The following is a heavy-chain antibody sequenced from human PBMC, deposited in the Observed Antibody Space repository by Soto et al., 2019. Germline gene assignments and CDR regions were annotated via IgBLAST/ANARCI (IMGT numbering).Heavy chain of an antibody. D-gene: IGHD5-12*01. J-gene: IGHJ6*02. V-gene: IGHV4-34*01. CDR3: GATTMAYYYGKDV. CDR2: INHSGTT. CDR1: GGSFSDYF. Sequence: QVQLQQWGAGLLKPSETLSLTCAVYGGSFSDYFWSWIRQPPGKGLEWIGEINHSGTTNYNPSLKSRVTLSLDTSKNPFFLNLTSVTSADTAVYFSGATTMAYYYGKDVWGQGTTVTVSS.